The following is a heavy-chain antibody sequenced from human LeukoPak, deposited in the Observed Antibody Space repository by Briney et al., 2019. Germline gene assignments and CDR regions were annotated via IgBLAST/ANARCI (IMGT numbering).Heavy chain of an antibody. D-gene: IGHD3-9*01. J-gene: IGHJ6*03. CDR3: ARGALRYFDWLKKDYYYMDV. V-gene: IGHV4-59*01. Sequence: SETLSLTCTVSGGSISSYYWSWIRQPPGKGLEWIGYIYYSGSTNYNPSLKSRVTLSMDTSKNQFSLRLSSVTAADTAVYYCARGALRYFDWLKKDYYYMDVWGKGTTVTISS. CDR2: IYYSGST. CDR1: GGSISSYY.